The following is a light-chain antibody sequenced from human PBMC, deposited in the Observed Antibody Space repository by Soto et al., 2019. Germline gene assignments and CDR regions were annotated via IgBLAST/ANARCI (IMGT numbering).Light chain of an antibody. V-gene: IGKV3D-11*01. J-gene: IGKJ5*01. CDR1: QGIGDT. CDR2: DAS. Sequence: EVVMRQSPATLSVSPGEGATLSCRASQGIGDTLAWYQHKPGQTPRLLIYDASNRATGIPARFSGSGSGTDFTLTISSLEPKDFAVYYCQQRSNWPSITFGQGTRLEIK. CDR3: QQRSNWPSIT.